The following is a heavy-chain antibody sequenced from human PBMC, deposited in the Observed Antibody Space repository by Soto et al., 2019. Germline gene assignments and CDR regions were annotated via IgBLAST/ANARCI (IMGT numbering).Heavy chain of an antibody. CDR1: DGSVSSDTHY. CDR2: IYSSGST. CDR3: ARFVRSCSGTTCYTRADV. Sequence: PSETLSLTYTVSDGSVSSDTHYWSWIRQPPGKRLEWIGFIYSSGSTNYNPSLKSRVTMSVDTSKNQFSLKLRSVIVADTAVYHCARFVRSCSGTTCYTRADVWGQGTTVTVSS. J-gene: IGHJ6*02. D-gene: IGHD2-2*02. V-gene: IGHV4-61*01.